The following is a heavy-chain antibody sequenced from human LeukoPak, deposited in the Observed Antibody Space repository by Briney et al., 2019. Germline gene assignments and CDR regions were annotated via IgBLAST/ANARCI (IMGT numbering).Heavy chain of an antibody. J-gene: IGHJ4*02. CDR3: TRSLSGWYYFDY. CDR2: IRSKAYGGTT. CDR1: GFTFGDYA. V-gene: IGHV3-49*04. Sequence: PGGSLRLSCTASGFTFGDYAMSWVRQAPGKGLEWVGFIRSKAYGGTTEYAASVKGRFTISRDDSKSIAYLQMNSLKTEDTAVYCCTRSLSGWYYFDYWGQGTLVTVSS. D-gene: IGHD6-19*01.